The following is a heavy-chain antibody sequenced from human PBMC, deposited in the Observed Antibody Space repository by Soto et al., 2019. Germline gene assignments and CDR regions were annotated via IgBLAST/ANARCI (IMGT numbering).Heavy chain of an antibody. CDR1: GFTFSSYG. D-gene: IGHD1-20*01. CDR2: IWYHGNSM. J-gene: IGHJ4*02. Sequence: GGSLRLSCAASGFTFSSYGVHWVRQAPGKGLEWVAVIWYHGNSMYYADSVKGRFTISRDNSKNTLYLQMNNLRAEDTAVYYCARYNTGHSDYWGQGTLVTVSS. CDR3: ARYNTGHSDY. V-gene: IGHV3-33*01.